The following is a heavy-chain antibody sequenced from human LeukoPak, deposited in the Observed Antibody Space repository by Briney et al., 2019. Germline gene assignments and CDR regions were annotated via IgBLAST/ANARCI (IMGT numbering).Heavy chain of an antibody. V-gene: IGHV3-48*03. CDR2: VSSSGNTI. D-gene: IGHD6-13*01. Sequence: PGGSLRLSCAASGFTFSNYDMNWVRQAPGKGLEWVSYVSSSGNTIYYADSVKGRFTISRDNSKNTLYLQMNSLRAEDTAVYYCAKDIEYSSSWPHAFDIWGQGTMVTVSS. CDR1: GFTFSNYD. J-gene: IGHJ3*02. CDR3: AKDIEYSSSWPHAFDI.